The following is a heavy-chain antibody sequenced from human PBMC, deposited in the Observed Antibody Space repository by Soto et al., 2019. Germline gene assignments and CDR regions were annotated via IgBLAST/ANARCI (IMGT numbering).Heavy chain of an antibody. J-gene: IGHJ6*02. CDR1: GGTFSNYA. V-gene: IGHV1-69*13. D-gene: IGHD3-3*01. Sequence: SVKVSFKASGGTFSNYAISWLRQAPGQGLEWMGGIIPIFGTTNYAQKFQRRVTITADESTSTAYMELSSLRSEDTAVYYCARELFWSGPYYYGMDVWGQGTTVTVSS. CDR2: IIPIFGTT. CDR3: ARELFWSGPYYYGMDV.